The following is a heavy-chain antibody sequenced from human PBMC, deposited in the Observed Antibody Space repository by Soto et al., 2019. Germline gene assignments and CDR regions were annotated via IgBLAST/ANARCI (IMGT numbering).Heavy chain of an antibody. Sequence: PGGSLRLSCAPSGFTFSSYAMSWVRHAPGKGLEWVSAISGSGGRTYYADSVKDPFTISRDNSKNTLYLQMNSLRAEDTAVYYCANALGVIAVAKNYYGMDVWGQGTTVSVSS. D-gene: IGHD6-19*01. CDR1: GFTFSSYA. CDR2: ISGSGGRT. V-gene: IGHV3-23*01. CDR3: ANALGVIAVAKNYYGMDV. J-gene: IGHJ6*02.